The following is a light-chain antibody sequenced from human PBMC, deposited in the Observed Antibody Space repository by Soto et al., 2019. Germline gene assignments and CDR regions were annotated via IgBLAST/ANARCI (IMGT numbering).Light chain of an antibody. CDR2: EGS. CDR1: SVDVGSYNL. J-gene: IGLJ1*01. Sequence: QSVLTQPASLSWSPGQSITISCTGTSVDVGSYNLVSWYQQHPGKAPKLMIYEGSKRPSGVSNRFSGSKSGNTASLTISGLQAEDEADYYCCSYAGSSLYVFGTGTKVTVL. V-gene: IGLV2-23*01. CDR3: CSYAGSSLYV.